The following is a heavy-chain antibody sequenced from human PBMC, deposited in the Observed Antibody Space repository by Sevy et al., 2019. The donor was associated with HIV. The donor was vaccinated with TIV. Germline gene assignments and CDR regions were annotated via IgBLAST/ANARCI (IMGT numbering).Heavy chain of an antibody. Sequence: GGSLRLSCAASGFAFYDYSMSWIRQAPGKGLEWVATLSFGCGKINYADSVKGRFTISRDNSKNSFYLQMDNLRVEDTALYYCAREGCTRPHDYCDQGTRVTVSS. CDR1: GFAFYDYS. D-gene: IGHD2-8*01. CDR3: AREGCTRPHDY. J-gene: IGHJ4*02. CDR2: LSFGCGKI. V-gene: IGHV3-23*01.